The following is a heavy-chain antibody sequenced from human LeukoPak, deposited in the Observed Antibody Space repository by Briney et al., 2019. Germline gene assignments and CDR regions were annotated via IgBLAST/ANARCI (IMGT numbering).Heavy chain of an antibody. Sequence: GGSLRLSCAASGFTVSSNYMSWVRQAPGKGLEWVSTISGSGGSTYYADSVKGRFTISRDNSKNTLYLQMNSLRAEDTAVYYCAKRRDSSGYHLDYWGQGTLVTVSS. D-gene: IGHD3-22*01. J-gene: IGHJ4*02. CDR3: AKRRDSSGYHLDY. CDR1: GFTVSSNY. V-gene: IGHV3-23*01. CDR2: ISGSGGST.